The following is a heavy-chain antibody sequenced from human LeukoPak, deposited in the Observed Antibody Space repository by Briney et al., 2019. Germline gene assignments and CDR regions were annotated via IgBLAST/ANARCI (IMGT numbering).Heavy chain of an antibody. D-gene: IGHD1-26*01. CDR3: ATGEVGARGKYNWFDP. CDR1: GYTLTELS. V-gene: IGHV1-24*01. J-gene: IGHJ5*02. Sequence: ASVKVSCKVSGYTLTELSMHWVRQAPGKGLEWMGGFDPEDGETIYAQKFQGRVTMTEDTSTDTAYMELSSLRSEDTAVYYCATGEVGARGKYNWFDPWGQGTLVTVSS. CDR2: FDPEDGET.